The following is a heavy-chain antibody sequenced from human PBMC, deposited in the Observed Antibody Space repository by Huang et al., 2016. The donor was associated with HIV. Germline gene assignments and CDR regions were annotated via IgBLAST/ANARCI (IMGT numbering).Heavy chain of an antibody. J-gene: IGHJ1*01. CDR3: AKPPSISSKYFQH. Sequence: EVQLLESGGGLVQPGGALRLSCSASGFTFSSYARTWVRQAPGKGVEWVSGIIGRGGSTYYADSVKGRFTISRDNSKNTLYLQMNSLRAEDTTVYYCAKPPSISSKYFQHWGQGTLVTVSS. V-gene: IGHV3-23*01. CDR1: GFTFSSYA. CDR2: IIGRGGST. D-gene: IGHD3-3*02.